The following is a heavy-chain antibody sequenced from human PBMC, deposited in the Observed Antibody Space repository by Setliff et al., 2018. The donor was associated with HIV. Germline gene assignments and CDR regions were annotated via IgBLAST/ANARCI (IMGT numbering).Heavy chain of an antibody. CDR1: GGSFSNYY. CDR3: AREKSITSAWYGGYYFDY. J-gene: IGHJ4*02. D-gene: IGHD3-3*01. Sequence: SETLSLTCAIYGGSFSNYYWSWIRHTPGRGLEWIAEVNQNGRTNYNPALKSRVLVSLDTSKNQCSLHLVSVTAADTAVYFCAREKSITSAWYGGYYFDYWGQGTTVTVSS. CDR2: VNQNGRT. V-gene: IGHV4-34*01.